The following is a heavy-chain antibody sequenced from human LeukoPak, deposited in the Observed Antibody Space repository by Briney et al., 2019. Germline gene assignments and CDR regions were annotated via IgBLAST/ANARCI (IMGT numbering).Heavy chain of an antibody. Sequence: SETLSLTCTVSGGSISTINYYWDWIRQPPGKGLEWIGSIFYSGSTYYNPSHKSRLVISVDKSKNQLSLKLRSVTATDTAVYYCARSKAQQLVPFDNWGQGTLVTVSS. D-gene: IGHD6-13*01. CDR3: ARSKAQQLVPFDN. V-gene: IGHV4-39*01. J-gene: IGHJ4*02. CDR2: IFYSGST. CDR1: GGSISTINYY.